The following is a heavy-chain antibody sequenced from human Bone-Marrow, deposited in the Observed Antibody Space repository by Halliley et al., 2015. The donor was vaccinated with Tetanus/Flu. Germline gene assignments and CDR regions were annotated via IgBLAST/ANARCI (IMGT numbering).Heavy chain of an antibody. CDR2: LYSSGST. J-gene: IGHJ3*01. V-gene: IGHV3-53*01. CDR3: ARGGTLIPVDVFDL. D-gene: IGHD2-2*02. Sequence: VLYSSGSTNYADSVKDRFTISRDDSTNVLYLQMNSRRAADTAIYYCARGGTLIPVDVFDLWGQGTKVPVS.